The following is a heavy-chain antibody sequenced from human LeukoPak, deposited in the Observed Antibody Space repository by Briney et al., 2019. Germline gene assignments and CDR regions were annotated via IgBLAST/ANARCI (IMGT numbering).Heavy chain of an antibody. Sequence: GGSLRLSCAASGFTFSTYGMHWARQAPGKGLQWVAYIQYDGSNKQYAASVKGRFSISRDSSKNTLYLQMNSLRAEDTAVYYCAKDLSGSSIERGYMDVWGKGTTVTVSS. D-gene: IGHD1-26*01. CDR2: IQYDGSNK. J-gene: IGHJ6*03. V-gene: IGHV3-30*02. CDR1: GFTFSTYG. CDR3: AKDLSGSSIERGYMDV.